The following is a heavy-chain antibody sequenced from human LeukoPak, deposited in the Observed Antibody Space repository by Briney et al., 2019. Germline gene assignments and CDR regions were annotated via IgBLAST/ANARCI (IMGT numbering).Heavy chain of an antibody. CDR1: GGSISSSSYY. V-gene: IGHV4-39*01. CDR2: IYYSGST. Sequence: SETLSLTCTVSGGSISSSSYYWGWIRQPPGKGLEWIGSIYYSGSTYYNPSLKSRVTISVDTSKNQSSLKLSSVTAADTAVYYCASPRPLDYDYVWGSYFVMWGQGTLVTVSS. CDR3: ASPRPLDYDYVWGSYFVM. J-gene: IGHJ4*02. D-gene: IGHD3-16*01.